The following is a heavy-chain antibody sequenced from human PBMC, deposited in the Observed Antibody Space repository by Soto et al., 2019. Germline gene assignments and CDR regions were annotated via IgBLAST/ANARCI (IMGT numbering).Heavy chain of an antibody. Sequence: QVQLVQSGAEVKEPGASVKVSCKASGYNFNIYGIAWVRQAPGQGLEWMGWVSGYNGHTNYAQTFQDRATMTTDTSATTAYMELRSLTSDDTAVYYCARGGGNCRTGNCYEDDYWGQGTLVIVSS. J-gene: IGHJ4*02. CDR3: ARGGGNCRTGNCYEDDY. V-gene: IGHV1-18*01. CDR2: VSGYNGHT. CDR1: GYNFNIYG. D-gene: IGHD1-1*01.